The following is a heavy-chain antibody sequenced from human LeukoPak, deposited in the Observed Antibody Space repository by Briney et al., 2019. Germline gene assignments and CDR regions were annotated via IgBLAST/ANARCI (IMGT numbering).Heavy chain of an antibody. CDR2: INHSGST. V-gene: IGHV4-34*01. D-gene: IGHD1-26*01. Sequence: SETLSLTCAVYGGSFSGYYWSWIRQPPGKGLEWIGEINHSGSTNYNPSLKSRVTISVDTSKNQFSLKLSSVTAADTAVYYCARGQDSGSSYPLDYWGQGTTVTVSS. CDR1: GGSFSGYY. CDR3: ARGQDSGSSYPLDY. J-gene: IGHJ4*02.